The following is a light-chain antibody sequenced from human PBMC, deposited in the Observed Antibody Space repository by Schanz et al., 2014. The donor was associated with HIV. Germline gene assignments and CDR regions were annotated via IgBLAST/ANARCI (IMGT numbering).Light chain of an antibody. CDR1: SSDIGTFDY. V-gene: IGLV2-14*03. J-gene: IGLJ1*01. Sequence: QSALTQPASVSGSPGQSITISCTGTSSDIGTFDYVSWYQQHPGKAPKLMIYDVSYRPSGVSNRFSGSKSGNTASLTISGLEAEDDADYFCSAYTSSLSRVFGAGTKLTVL. CDR3: SAYTSSLSRV. CDR2: DVS.